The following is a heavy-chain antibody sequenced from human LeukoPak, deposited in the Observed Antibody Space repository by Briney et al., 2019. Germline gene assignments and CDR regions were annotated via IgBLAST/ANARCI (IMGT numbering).Heavy chain of an antibody. Sequence: PGGSLRLSCAASGFTFSSYSMNWVRQAPGKGLEWVSSISSSSSYIYYADSVKGRCTISRDNAKNSLYLQMNSLRAEDTAVYYCARESAPDAFDIWGQGTMVTVSS. J-gene: IGHJ3*02. CDR2: ISSSSSYI. CDR1: GFTFSSYS. CDR3: ARESAPDAFDI. V-gene: IGHV3-21*01.